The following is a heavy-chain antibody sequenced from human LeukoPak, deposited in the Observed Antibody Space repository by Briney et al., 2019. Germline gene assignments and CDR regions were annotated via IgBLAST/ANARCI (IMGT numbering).Heavy chain of an antibody. CDR3: GPGYDEYGYLDY. Sequence: PGGSLRLSCEAAVFSFCAYATHAVRQAPGKGLEYVSAISSAGTNTHYGSSVKGRFTISRDNSKNTLYLQMGSLRAEDMAVYYCGPGYDEYGYLDYWGQGSLVTVSS. V-gene: IGHV3-64*01. J-gene: IGHJ4*02. CDR1: VFSFCAYA. D-gene: IGHD5-18*01. CDR2: ISSAGTNT.